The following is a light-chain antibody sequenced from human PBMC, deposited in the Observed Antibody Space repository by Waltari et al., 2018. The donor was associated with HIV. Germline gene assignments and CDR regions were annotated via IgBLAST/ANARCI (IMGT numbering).Light chain of an antibody. CDR2: GNS. CDR3: QSHDSSLSGYV. CDR1: SSNTGAGYH. Sequence: QSVLTQPPSVSGAPGQRVTIPCSGSSSNTGAGYHVHWYQQPPGTAPKLLIYGNSNRPSGVPDRFSGSKSGTSASLAITGLQAEDEADYHCQSHDSSLSGYVFGTGTKVTVL. V-gene: IGLV1-40*01. J-gene: IGLJ1*01.